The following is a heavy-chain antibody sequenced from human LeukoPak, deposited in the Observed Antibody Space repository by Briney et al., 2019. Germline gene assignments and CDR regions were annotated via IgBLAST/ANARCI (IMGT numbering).Heavy chain of an antibody. Sequence: SETLSLTCTVSGGSISSYYWSWIRQPAGKGLEWIGRIHTSGSTNYNPSLKSRVTMSVDTSKNQFSLKLSSVTAADTAVYYCARDRYYYDSSGYYQLDYWGQGTLVTVSS. CDR3: ARDRYYYDSSGYYQLDY. J-gene: IGHJ4*02. D-gene: IGHD3-22*01. CDR1: GGSISSYY. V-gene: IGHV4-4*07. CDR2: IHTSGST.